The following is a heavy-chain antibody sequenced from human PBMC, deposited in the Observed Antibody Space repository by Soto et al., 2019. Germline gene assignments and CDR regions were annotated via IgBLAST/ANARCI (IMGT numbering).Heavy chain of an antibody. CDR3: ARDLLEVEKLELRILHWFDP. V-gene: IGHV1-46*03. CDR1: GYTFTSYY. Sequence: ASVKVSCKASGYTFTSYYMHWVRQAPGQGLEWMGIINPSGGSTSYAQKFQGRVTMTRDTSTGTVYMELSSLRSEDTAVYYCARDLLEVEKLELRILHWFDPWGQGTLVTVSS. J-gene: IGHJ5*02. CDR2: INPSGGST. D-gene: IGHD1-7*01.